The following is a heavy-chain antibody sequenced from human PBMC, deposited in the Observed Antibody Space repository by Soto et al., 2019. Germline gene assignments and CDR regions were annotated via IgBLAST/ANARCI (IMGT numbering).Heavy chain of an antibody. V-gene: IGHV4-34*01. Sequence: QVQLQQWGAGLLKPSETLSLTCAVYGASVSSGSYYWSWIRQPPGKGLEWIGEMSHSGGTHFNPSLKSRVTISVDTSKNQFSMKMSSVTAADTALYYCARVERGTATTVLDAFDIWGPGTMVTVSS. D-gene: IGHD1-1*01. CDR3: ARVERGTATTVLDAFDI. CDR1: GASVSSGSYY. J-gene: IGHJ3*02. CDR2: MSHSGGT.